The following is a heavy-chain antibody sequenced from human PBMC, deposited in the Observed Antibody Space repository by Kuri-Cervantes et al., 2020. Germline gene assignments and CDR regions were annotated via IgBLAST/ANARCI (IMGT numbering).Heavy chain of an antibody. D-gene: IGHD2-2*01. CDR1: GFTVSSNY. V-gene: IGHV3-53*01. CDR2: IYSGGST. CDR3: ARYCSSTSCSLRYGMDV. Sequence: GESLKISCAASGFTVSSNYMSWVRQAPGKGLEWVSVIYSGGSTYYADSVKGRFTISRDNSKNTLYLQMNSLRAEDTAVYFCARYCSSTSCSLRYGMDVWGQGTTVTVSS. J-gene: IGHJ6*02.